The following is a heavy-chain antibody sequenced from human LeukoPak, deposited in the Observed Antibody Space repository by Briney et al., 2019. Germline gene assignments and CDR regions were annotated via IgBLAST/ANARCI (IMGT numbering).Heavy chain of an antibody. CDR2: ISGSGGST. CDR3: ASSGGYEARTDDY. D-gene: IGHD6-13*01. J-gene: IGHJ4*02. Sequence: PGGSLRLSCAASGFTFSSYSMNWVRQAPGKGLEWVSAISGSGGSTYYADSVKGRFTISRDNSKNTLYLQMNSLRAEDTAVYYCASSGGYEARTDDYWGQGTLVTVSS. CDR1: GFTFSSYS. V-gene: IGHV3-23*01.